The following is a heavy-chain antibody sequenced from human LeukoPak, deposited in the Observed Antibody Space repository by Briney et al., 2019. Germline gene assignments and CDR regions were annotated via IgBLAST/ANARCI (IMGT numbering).Heavy chain of an antibody. CDR2: IYYSGSP. J-gene: IGHJ4*02. CDR1: GGSISSYY. V-gene: IGHV4-59*01. D-gene: IGHD3-16*01. Sequence: SETLSLTCTVSGGSISSYYWSWIRQPPGKGLEWIGYIYYSGSPNYNPSLKSRVTISVDTSKNQFSLKLSSVTAADTAVYYCARAGLSEGDFDSRGQGTLVTVSS. CDR3: ARAGLSEGDFDS.